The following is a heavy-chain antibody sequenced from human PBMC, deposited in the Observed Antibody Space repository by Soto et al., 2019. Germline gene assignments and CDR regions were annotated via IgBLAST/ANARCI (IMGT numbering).Heavy chain of an antibody. Sequence: SVKVSCKVSGYTLTELSMHWVRQAPGKGLEGMGGFDPAAGETIYAQKFQGRVTMTEDTSTDTAYMELSSLRSEDTAVYYFASIAAARPGLLSSCGQGSLVPGSS. CDR3: ASIAAARPGLLSS. D-gene: IGHD6-6*01. CDR1: GYTLTELS. V-gene: IGHV1-24*01. CDR2: FDPAAGET. J-gene: IGHJ1*01.